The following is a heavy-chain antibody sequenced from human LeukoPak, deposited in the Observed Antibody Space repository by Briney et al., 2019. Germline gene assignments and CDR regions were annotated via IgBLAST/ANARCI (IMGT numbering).Heavy chain of an antibody. J-gene: IGHJ4*02. CDR2: ISGDGGST. CDR1: RFTFSNYG. V-gene: IGHV3-23*01. Sequence: PGRSLRLSCAASRFTFSNYGMNWVRQAPGKGLEWVSGISGDGGSTYYADSVKGRFTISRDNFRTTLYLQMYALRAEDTAVYYCARSLYDSGSLLRLFDYWGQGTLVTVSS. D-gene: IGHD3-10*01. CDR3: ARSLYDSGSLLRLFDY.